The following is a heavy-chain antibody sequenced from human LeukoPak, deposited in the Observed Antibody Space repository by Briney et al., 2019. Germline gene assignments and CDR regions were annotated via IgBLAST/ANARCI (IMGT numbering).Heavy chain of an antibody. J-gene: IGHJ4*02. Sequence: ASVKVSCKASGYTFTTYYIHWVRQVPGQGLEWMGWFNPLTGGTIFAQKFHGRVTMTSDTSSSTAYMQLNRLTSDDTAIFYCARARDAQIGGLHYWGQGTQVTVSS. CDR1: GYTFTTYY. CDR2: FNPLTGGT. D-gene: IGHD3-16*01. V-gene: IGHV1-2*02. CDR3: ARARDAQIGGLHY.